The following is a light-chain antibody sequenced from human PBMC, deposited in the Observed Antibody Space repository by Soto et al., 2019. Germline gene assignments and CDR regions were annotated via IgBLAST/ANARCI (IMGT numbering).Light chain of an antibody. CDR3: QVWDSSRDQGV. CDR1: NIGSKN. CDR2: DDS. J-gene: IGLJ2*01. V-gene: IGLV3-21*02. Sequence: SYELTQPPSVSVAPGQTARITCGGNNIGSKNVHWYQQRPGQAPVLVIYDDSDRPSGIPERFSGSNFGNTATLTISRVEAGDEADYYCQVWDSSRDQGVFGGGTKLTVL.